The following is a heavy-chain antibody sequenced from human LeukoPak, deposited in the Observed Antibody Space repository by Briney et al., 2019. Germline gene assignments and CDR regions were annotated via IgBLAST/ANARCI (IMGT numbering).Heavy chain of an antibody. CDR3: ARGLLDDNPHPAAFDI. CDR1: GGSISSYY. V-gene: IGHV4-59*01. J-gene: IGHJ3*02. CDR2: IYYSGST. Sequence: SETLSLTCTVSGGSISSYYWSCIRQPPGKGREWIGYIYYSGSTNYNPSLKSRVTISVDTSKNQFSLKLSSVTAADTAVYYCARGLLDDNPHPAAFDIWGQGTMVTVSS. D-gene: IGHD1-26*01.